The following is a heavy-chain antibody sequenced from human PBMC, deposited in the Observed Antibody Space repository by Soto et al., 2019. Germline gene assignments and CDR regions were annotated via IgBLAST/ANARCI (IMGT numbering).Heavy chain of an antibody. Sequence: QVQLQESGPGLVKPSQTLSLTCTVSGGSISSGGYYWSWIRQHPGKGLEWIGYIYYSGSTYYNPSLQRRVTISVDTSKNQFSLKLSSVTAADTAVYYCARGYSSGWQPLAWGQGTLVTVSS. D-gene: IGHD6-19*01. V-gene: IGHV4-31*03. J-gene: IGHJ5*02. CDR3: ARGYSSGWQPLA. CDR1: GGSISSGGYY. CDR2: IYYSGST.